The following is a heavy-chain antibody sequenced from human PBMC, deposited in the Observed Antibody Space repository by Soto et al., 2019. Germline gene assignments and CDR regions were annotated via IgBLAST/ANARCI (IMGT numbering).Heavy chain of an antibody. CDR2: ISGSGGST. V-gene: IGHV3-23*01. J-gene: IGHJ3*02. D-gene: IGHD2-2*02. Sequence: EVQLLESGGGLVQPGGSLRLSCAASGFTFSSYAMSWVRQAPGKGLEWVSAISGSGGSTYYADSVKGRFTISRDNSKNTLYLQMSSLRAEDTAVYYCARDRDCSGTTCYNAFDIWGQGTMVTVSS. CDR1: GFTFSSYA. CDR3: ARDRDCSGTTCYNAFDI.